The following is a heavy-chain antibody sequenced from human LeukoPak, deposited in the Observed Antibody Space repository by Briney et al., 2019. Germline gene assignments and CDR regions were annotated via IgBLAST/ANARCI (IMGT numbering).Heavy chain of an antibody. CDR2: MKQDETEK. D-gene: IGHD6-13*01. V-gene: IGHV3-7*01. CDR3: ASGAHYSGSWSYLDY. J-gene: IGHJ4*02. CDR1: GFTFSIYW. Sequence: GGSLRLSCAASGFTFSIYWMSWVRQAPGKGLEWVANMKQDETEKYYVDSVKGRFTISRDNAKNSLYLQMNSLRAEDTAVYYCASGAHYSGSWSYLDYWGQGALVTVSS.